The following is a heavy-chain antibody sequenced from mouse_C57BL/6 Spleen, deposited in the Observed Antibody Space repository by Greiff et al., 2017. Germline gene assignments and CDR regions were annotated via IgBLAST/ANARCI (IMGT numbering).Heavy chain of an antibody. J-gene: IGHJ4*01. Sequence: QVQLQQSGAELARPGASVKLSCKASGYTFTSYGISWVKQRTGQGLEWIGEIYPRSGNTYYNEKIKGKATLTADKTSSTGYMELRSLTSEDAAVYFGARRRFTGTWAMDYWGQGTSVTVSS. CDR2: IYPRSGNT. D-gene: IGHD4-1*01. CDR3: ARRRFTGTWAMDY. V-gene: IGHV1-81*01. CDR1: GYTFTSYG.